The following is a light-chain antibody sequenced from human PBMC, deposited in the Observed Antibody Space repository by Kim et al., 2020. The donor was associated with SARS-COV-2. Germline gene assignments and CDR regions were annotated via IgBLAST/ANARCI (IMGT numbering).Light chain of an antibody. V-gene: IGKV3-20*01. Sequence: SPWDMATLSCRASQSVSSPYLAWFQQKPGQAPRLLIYGVSSRATGIPDRFSGSGSGTDFTLTISRLEPEDFAVYYCQQYGTSPRSFGQGTKVDIK. CDR3: QQYGTSPRS. CDR1: QSVSSPY. CDR2: GVS. J-gene: IGKJ1*01.